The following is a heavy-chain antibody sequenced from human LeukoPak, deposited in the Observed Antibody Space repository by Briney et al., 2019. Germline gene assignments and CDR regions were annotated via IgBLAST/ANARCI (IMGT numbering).Heavy chain of an antibody. D-gene: IGHD3-22*01. CDR2: IYYSGST. CDR1: GGSISSSSYY. J-gene: IGHJ4*02. V-gene: IGHV4-39*01. Sequence: PSETLSLTCTVSGGSISSSSYYWGWIRQPPGKGLEWIGSIYYSGSTYYNPSLKSRVTISVDTSENQFSLKLSSVTAADTAVYYCARQLDSSGYYYYYFDYWGQGTLVTVSS. CDR3: ARQLDSSGYYYYYFDY.